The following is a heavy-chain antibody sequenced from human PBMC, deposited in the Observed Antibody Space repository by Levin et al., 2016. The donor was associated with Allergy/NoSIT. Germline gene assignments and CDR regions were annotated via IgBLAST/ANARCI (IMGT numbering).Heavy chain of an antibody. V-gene: IGHV1-3*01. CDR3: AKEGVTTGLDY. D-gene: IGHD4-17*01. Sequence: WVRQAPGQRLEWMGWINAGNGNTKYSQKFQGRVTITRDTSASTAYMELSSLRSEDTAVYYCAKEGVTTGLDYWGQGTLVTVSS. CDR2: INAGNGNT. J-gene: IGHJ4*02.